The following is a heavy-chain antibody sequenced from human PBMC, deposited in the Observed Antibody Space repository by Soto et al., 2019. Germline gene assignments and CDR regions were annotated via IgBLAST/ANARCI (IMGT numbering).Heavy chain of an antibody. CDR2: IIPIFGTA. J-gene: IGHJ6*02. CDR3: ASGVVADEIGNYYYYGMDV. CDR1: GGTFSSYA. Sequence: ASVKVSCKASGGTFSSYAISWVRQAPGQGLEWMGGIIPIFGTANYAQKFQGRVTITADESTSTAYIELRSLRSEDTAVYYCASGVVADEIGNYYYYGMDVWGQGTTVTVSS. D-gene: IGHD2-2*01. V-gene: IGHV1-69*13.